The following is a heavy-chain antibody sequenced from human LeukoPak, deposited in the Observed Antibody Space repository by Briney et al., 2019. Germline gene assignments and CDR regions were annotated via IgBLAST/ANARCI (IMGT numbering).Heavy chain of an antibody. D-gene: IGHD1-1*01. J-gene: IGHJ5*02. CDR3: ARGIRRDNWFDP. Sequence: PSETLSLTCTVSGGSISSYYWSWIRQPPGKGLEWIGEINHSGSTNYNPSLKSRVTISVDTSKNQFSLKLSSVTAADTAVYYCARGIRRDNWFDPWGQGTLVTVSS. CDR1: GGSISSYY. CDR2: INHSGST. V-gene: IGHV4-34*01.